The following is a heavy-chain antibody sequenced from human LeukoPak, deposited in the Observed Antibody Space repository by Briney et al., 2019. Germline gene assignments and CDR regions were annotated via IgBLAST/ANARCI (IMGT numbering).Heavy chain of an antibody. V-gene: IGHV3-21*01. J-gene: IGHJ4*02. Sequence: GRSLRLSCAASGFTFSSYSMNWVRQAPGKGPEWVSSISSSSSYIYYADSVKGRFTNSRDKAKNVLYLQMNSLRGEDTAVYYCVRDPSLFDWGQGTLVTVSS. D-gene: IGHD2-21*01. CDR1: GFTFSSYS. CDR2: ISSSSSYI. CDR3: VRDPSLFD.